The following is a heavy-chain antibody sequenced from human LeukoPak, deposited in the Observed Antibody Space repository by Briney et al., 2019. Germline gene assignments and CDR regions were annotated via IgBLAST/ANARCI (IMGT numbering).Heavy chain of an antibody. D-gene: IGHD5-24*01. CDR2: IGTGGHT. CDR1: GFTFSNYD. CDR3: TRGGLEAPCDV. Sequence: QTGGSLRLSCSASGFTFSNYDMHWVRHEKGKGLEWVSSIGTGGHTYYAPSVRGRFTISRENAKNSLYLQMNSLVAGDTAIYYCTRGGLEAPCDVWGQGTMVAVSS. V-gene: IGHV3-13*01. J-gene: IGHJ3*01.